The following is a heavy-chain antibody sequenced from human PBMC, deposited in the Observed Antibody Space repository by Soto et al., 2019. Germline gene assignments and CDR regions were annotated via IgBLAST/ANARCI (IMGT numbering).Heavy chain of an antibody. Sequence: SETLSLTCTVSGGSISSSSYYWGWIRQPPGKGLEWIGSIYYSGSTYYNSSLKSRVTISVDTSKNQFSLKLSSVTAADTAVYYCARELRSFDWVFEFWGQGTLVTVSS. V-gene: IGHV4-39*02. CDR1: GGSISSSSYY. D-gene: IGHD3-9*01. CDR2: IYYSGST. J-gene: IGHJ4*02. CDR3: ARELRSFDWVFEF.